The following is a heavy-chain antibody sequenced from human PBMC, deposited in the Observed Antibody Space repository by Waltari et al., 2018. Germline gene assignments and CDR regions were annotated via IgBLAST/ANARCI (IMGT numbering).Heavy chain of an antibody. V-gene: IGHV3-49*04. Sequence: EVQLVESGGGLVQPGGSLRLSCAASGFTFSNYYMYWVRQAPGKGLAWVGFIRSKAYGGTAEYAASVKGRFTISRDDFKSIAYLEMNSLKTEDTAVYYCTREVTTVAANFDYWGQGVLVTVSS. CDR1: GFTFSNYY. J-gene: IGHJ4*02. CDR2: IRSKAYGGTA. D-gene: IGHD4-17*01. CDR3: TREVTTVAANFDY.